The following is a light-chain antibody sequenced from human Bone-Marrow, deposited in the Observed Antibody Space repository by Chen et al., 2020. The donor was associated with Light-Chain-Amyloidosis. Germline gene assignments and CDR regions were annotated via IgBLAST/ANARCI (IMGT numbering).Light chain of an antibody. CDR2: RNN. CDR1: SSNIGSNY. V-gene: IGLV1-47*01. J-gene: IGLJ3*02. Sequence: QSVLTQPPSASGTPGQRVTIACSGRSSNIGSNYVYWYQQLPGMAPKLLIYRNNQRPSGVPGRFSGSKSGNSASLAISGRRSEDEADYYCAAWDDSRSGVFGGGTKLTVL. CDR3: AAWDDSRSGV.